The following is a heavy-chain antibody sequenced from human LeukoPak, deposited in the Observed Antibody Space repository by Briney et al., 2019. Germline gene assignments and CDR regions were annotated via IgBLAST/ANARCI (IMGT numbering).Heavy chain of an antibody. CDR2: INTDGTVT. Sequence: GGSLRLSCAASGFTFSKYWLLWVRQAPGEGLESVSRINTDGTVTTYADPVKGRFTVSRDNADNTMMLQMNSVRDEDTSVYYCATKQWLAPPPDSWGQGAPVTVSS. CDR3: ATKQWLAPPPDS. CDR1: GFTFSKYW. J-gene: IGHJ4*02. V-gene: IGHV3-74*01. D-gene: IGHD6-19*01.